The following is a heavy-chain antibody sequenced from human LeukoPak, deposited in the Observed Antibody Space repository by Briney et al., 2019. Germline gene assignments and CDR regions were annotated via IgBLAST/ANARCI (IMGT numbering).Heavy chain of an antibody. D-gene: IGHD3-9*01. CDR2: INHSGST. CDR3: ARGPDDDILTGYYL. V-gene: IGHV4-34*01. Sequence: PSETLSLTCAVYGGSFSGYYWSWLRQPPGKGLEGIGEINHSGSTNYNPSLKSQVTISVDTSKNQFSLKLSSVTAADTAVYYCARGPDDDILTGYYLWGQGTLVTVSS. J-gene: IGHJ4*02. CDR1: GGSFSGYY.